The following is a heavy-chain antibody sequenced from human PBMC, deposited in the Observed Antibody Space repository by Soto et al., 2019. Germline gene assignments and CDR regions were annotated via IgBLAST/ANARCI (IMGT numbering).Heavy chain of an antibody. V-gene: IGHV4-30-2*01. Sequence: QLQLQESGSGLVKPSQTLSLTCAVSGGSISSGGYSWSWIRQPPGKGLEWIGYIYHSGSTYYNPSLKSRVTISVDRSTNQFSLKLSSVTAADTAVYYCASSHAGAHITAAVHWGQGTLVTVSS. D-gene: IGHD6-13*01. CDR2: IYHSGST. J-gene: IGHJ4*02. CDR3: ASSHAGAHITAAVH. CDR1: GGSISSGGYS.